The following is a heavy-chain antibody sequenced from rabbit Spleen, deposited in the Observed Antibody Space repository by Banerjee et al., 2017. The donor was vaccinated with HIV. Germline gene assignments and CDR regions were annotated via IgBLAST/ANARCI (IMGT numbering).Heavy chain of an antibody. CDR1: GFSFSSGHY. J-gene: IGHJ6*01. V-gene: IGHV1S40*01. D-gene: IGHD3-3*01. CDR2: IDGGSSGTT. Sequence: QSLEESGGDLVKPGASLTLTCTASGFSFSSGHYMWWVRQAPGKGLEWIAGIDGGSSGTTYYASWATGRFTISKTSSTTVTLQMTSLTYADTATYFCARRDTISGYADLWGPGTLVTVS. CDR3: ARRDTISGYADL.